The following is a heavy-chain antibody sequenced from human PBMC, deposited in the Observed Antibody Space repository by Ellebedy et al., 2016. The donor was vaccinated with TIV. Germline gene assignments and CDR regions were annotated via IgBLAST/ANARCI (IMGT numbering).Heavy chain of an antibody. D-gene: IGHD1-26*01. Sequence: GESLKISCAASGFTFNNFGMHWVRQAPGKGLEWVAVIWYDGSNKYYADSVKGRFTISRDNSKNTLYLQMNSLRAEDTAVYYCARDSPIVGATRWFDPWGQGTLVTVSS. J-gene: IGHJ5*02. CDR1: GFTFNNFG. CDR2: IWYDGSNK. CDR3: ARDSPIVGATRWFDP. V-gene: IGHV3-33*08.